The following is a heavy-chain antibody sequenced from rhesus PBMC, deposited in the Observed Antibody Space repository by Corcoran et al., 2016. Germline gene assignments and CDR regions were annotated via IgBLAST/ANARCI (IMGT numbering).Heavy chain of an antibody. CDR1: EFTFSSYD. CDR2: IRIGGGN. J-gene: IGHJ6*01. Sequence: VEQLVESGGALVQPGASLRLSCAASEFTFSSYDMHWVRQAPGTGVERVTAIRIGGGNYYPDSVKGRFTISRDTAKNSLYLQMNSLRAEDTAVYYCARGHHGNYDGLDSWGQGVVVTVSS. CDR3: ARGHHGNYDGLDS. D-gene: IGHD4-35*01. V-gene: IGHV3-132*02.